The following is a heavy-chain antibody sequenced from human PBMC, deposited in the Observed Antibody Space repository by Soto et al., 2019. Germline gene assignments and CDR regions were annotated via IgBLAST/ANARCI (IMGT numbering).Heavy chain of an antibody. CDR1: GFTFSNAW. J-gene: IGHJ3*02. CDR2: IKSKTDGGTT. Sequence: PGGSLRLSCAASGFTFSNAWMNWVRQAPGKGLEWVGRIKSKTDGGTTDYAAPVKGRFTISRDDSKNTLYLQMNSLKTEDTAVYYCTTYYYDSSGYFDAFDIWGQGTMVTVSS. CDR3: TTYYYDSSGYFDAFDI. D-gene: IGHD3-22*01. V-gene: IGHV3-15*07.